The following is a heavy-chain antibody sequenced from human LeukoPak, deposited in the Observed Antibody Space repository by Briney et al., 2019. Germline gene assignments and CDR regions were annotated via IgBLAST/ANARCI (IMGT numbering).Heavy chain of an antibody. J-gene: IGHJ4*02. CDR2: IIPIFGTA. V-gene: IGHV1-69*13. CDR1: GGTFSSYA. CDR3: TTYGSGRKFDY. D-gene: IGHD3-10*01. Sequence: SVKVSCKASGGTFSSYAISWVRQAPGQGLEWMGGIIPIFGTANYAQKFQGRVTITADESTSTAYMELNSLKSEDTAVYYCTTYGSGRKFDYWGQGILVTVSS.